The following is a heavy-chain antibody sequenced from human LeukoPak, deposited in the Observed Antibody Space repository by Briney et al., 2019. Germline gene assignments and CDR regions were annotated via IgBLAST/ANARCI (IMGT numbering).Heavy chain of an antibody. CDR3: SRVLYSSGWVFGGYCAMDV. CDR2: IESSSTYI. CDR1: GFTFSSYS. Sequence: KPGGSLRLSCAASGFTFSSYSMNWVRQAPGKGLEWVSSIESSSTYIYYADSVKGRFTVSRNNAENSLYLQMNSLRAEDTAVYYCSRVLYSSGWVFGGYCAMDVWGQGTTVTVSS. V-gene: IGHV3-21*01. J-gene: IGHJ6*02. D-gene: IGHD6-19*01.